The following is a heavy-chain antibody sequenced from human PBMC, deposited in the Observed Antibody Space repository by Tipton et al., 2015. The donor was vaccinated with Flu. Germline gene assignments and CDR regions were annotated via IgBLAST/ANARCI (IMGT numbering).Heavy chain of an antibody. Sequence: TLSLTCTVSGGSISSSSYYWDWIRQPPGKGLEWIGSLYHSGSTYYNPSLKSRVTMSLDTSKNQFSLKLSSVIAADTAVYYCARGPRLSVLGMVGDFDYWGQGTLVTVSS. CDR2: LYHSGST. V-gene: IGHV4-39*07. D-gene: IGHD3-10*02. CDR1: GGSISSSSYY. CDR3: ARGPRLSVLGMVGDFDY. J-gene: IGHJ4*02.